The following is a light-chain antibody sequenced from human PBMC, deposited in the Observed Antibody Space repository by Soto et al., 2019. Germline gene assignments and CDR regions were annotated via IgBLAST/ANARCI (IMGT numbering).Light chain of an antibody. Sequence: QSALTQPASVSGSPGQSITISCTGTSSDIGGYNYVSWYQQHPGKAHKLMIYDVSNLPSGVSNRFSGSKSGNTASLTISGLQAEDEADYYCSSYTNSSPFVFGTGTKVTVL. V-gene: IGLV2-14*01. CDR1: SSDIGGYNY. CDR3: SSYTNSSPFV. J-gene: IGLJ1*01. CDR2: DVS.